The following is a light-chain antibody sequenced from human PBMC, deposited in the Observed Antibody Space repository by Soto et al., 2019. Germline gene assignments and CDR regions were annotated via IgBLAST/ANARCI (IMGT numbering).Light chain of an antibody. Sequence: SQGIDRWLAWYQQKPGKAPKVLIYAASSLRSGVPSRFSGSGSGTDFSLTINSLQPEDFATYYCKQSKRFPLTFGGGTKVDIK. J-gene: IGKJ4*01. V-gene: IGKV1-12*01. CDR1: QGIDRW. CDR2: AAS. CDR3: KQSKRFPLT.